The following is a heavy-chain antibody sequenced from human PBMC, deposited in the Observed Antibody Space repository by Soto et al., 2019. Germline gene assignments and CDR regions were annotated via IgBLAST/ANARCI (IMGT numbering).Heavy chain of an antibody. CDR3: ARGGQDFWSGTFDY. D-gene: IGHD3-3*01. J-gene: IGHJ4*02. V-gene: IGHV4-4*07. CDR1: GGSISNYF. Sequence: TLSLTCTVSGGSISNYFCNWIRQPAGKGLEWIGRIDNSGSTNYNPSLKSRITMSADTSRNQFSLKLNSVTAADTAVYYCARGGQDFWSGTFDYWGQGALVTVSS. CDR2: IDNSGST.